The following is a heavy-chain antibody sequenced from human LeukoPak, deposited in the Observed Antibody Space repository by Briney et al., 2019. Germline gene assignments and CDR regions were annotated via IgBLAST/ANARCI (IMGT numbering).Heavy chain of an antibody. CDR1: GFSFSTFA. V-gene: IGHV3-23*01. D-gene: IGHD1-26*01. CDR2: VSDSGGST. CDR3: AKTMGRIDVVY. J-gene: IGHJ4*02. Sequence: GGSLRLSCAASGFSFSTFAMTWVRQAPGKGPEWVSTVSDSGGSTYYADSVKGRFTISRDNSKNTMYLQMDSLTADDTAVYYCAKTMGRIDVVYWGQGTLITASS.